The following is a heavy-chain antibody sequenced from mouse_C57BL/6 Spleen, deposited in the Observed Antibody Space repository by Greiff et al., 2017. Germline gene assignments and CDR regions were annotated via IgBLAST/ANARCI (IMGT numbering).Heavy chain of an antibody. CDR3: ARWAYYSNYYAMDY. J-gene: IGHJ4*01. Sequence: VQLQQSGPELVKPGASVKISCKASGYAFSSSWMNWVKQRPGKGLEWIGRIYPGDGDTNYNGKFKGKATLTADKSSSTAYMQLSSLTSKDSAVYFCARWAYYSNYYAMDYWGQGTSVTVSS. V-gene: IGHV1-82*01. CDR1: GYAFSSSW. D-gene: IGHD2-5*01. CDR2: IYPGDGDT.